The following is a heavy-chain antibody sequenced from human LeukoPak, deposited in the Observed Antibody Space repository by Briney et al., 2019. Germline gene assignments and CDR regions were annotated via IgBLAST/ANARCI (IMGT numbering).Heavy chain of an antibody. Sequence: PSETLSLTCTVSGGSISSSSYFWGWIRQPPGKGLEWIASIFYSGSTNYNPSLKSRVTISLDTSNNQFSLQLDSVTAADTAVYYCARPILGATTGWDAFDIWGQGTMVIVSS. V-gene: IGHV4-39*01. J-gene: IGHJ3*02. D-gene: IGHD1-26*01. CDR3: ARPILGATTGWDAFDI. CDR1: GGSISSSSYF. CDR2: IFYSGST.